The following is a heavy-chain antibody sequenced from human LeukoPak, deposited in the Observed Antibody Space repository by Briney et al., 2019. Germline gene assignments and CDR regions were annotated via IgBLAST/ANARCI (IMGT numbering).Heavy chain of an antibody. D-gene: IGHD2-15*01. CDR1: GYSFTSYW. V-gene: IGHV5-10-1*01. CDR3: ARHGRLNCSGGSCYVY. J-gene: IGHJ4*02. Sequence: GESLKISCKGSGYSFTSYWISWVRPMPGKGLEWMGRIDPSDSYTNYSPSFQGHVTISADKSISTAYLQWSSLKASDTAMYYCARHGRLNCSGGSCYVYWGQGTLVTVSS. CDR2: IDPSDSYT.